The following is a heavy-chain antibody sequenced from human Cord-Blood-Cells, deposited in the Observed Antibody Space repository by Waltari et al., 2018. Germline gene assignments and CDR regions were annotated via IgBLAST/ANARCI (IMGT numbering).Heavy chain of an antibody. J-gene: IGHJ4*02. V-gene: IGHV4-34*01. D-gene: IGHD2-15*01. CDR3: ARGVGGNFDY. CDR1: GGSFSGYY. Sequence: QVQLQQWGAGLLKPSETLSLTCAVYGGSFSGYYWSWIRQPPGKGLEWIGESNHSGSTNYNPSLKSRVTISVDTSKNQFSLKLSSVTAADTAVYYCARGVGGNFDYWGQGTLVTVSS. CDR2: SNHSGST.